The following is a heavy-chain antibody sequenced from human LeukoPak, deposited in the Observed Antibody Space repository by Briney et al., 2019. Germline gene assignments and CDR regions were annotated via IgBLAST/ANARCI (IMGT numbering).Heavy chain of an antibody. CDR1: GYTFSSYG. Sequence: ASVKVSCKASGYTFSSYGISWVRQAPGQGLEWMGWISGYNGNTNYAQKLQGRVTMITDTSTSTAYMELRSLTSDDTAVYYCARVSVSGYDLEGYYFDSWGQGTLVTVSS. J-gene: IGHJ4*02. D-gene: IGHD5-12*01. V-gene: IGHV1-18*01. CDR2: ISGYNGNT. CDR3: ARVSVSGYDLEGYYFDS.